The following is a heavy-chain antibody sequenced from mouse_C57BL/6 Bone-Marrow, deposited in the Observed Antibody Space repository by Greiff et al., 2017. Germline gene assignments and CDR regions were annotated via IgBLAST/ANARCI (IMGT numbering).Heavy chain of an antibody. J-gene: IGHJ2*01. V-gene: IGHV1-55*01. CDR3: ARDGYLFDY. D-gene: IGHD2-3*01. Sequence: VQLQQPGAELVKPGASVKMSCKASGYTFTSYWITWVKQRPGQGLEWIGDIYPGSGSTNYNEKFKSKTTLTVNTSSSTAYMQLSSLTSEDYAVYCCARDGYLFDYWGQGTTLTVAS. CDR1: GYTFTSYW. CDR2: IYPGSGST.